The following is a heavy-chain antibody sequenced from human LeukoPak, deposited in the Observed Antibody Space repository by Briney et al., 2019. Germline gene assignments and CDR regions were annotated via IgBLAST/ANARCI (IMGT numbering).Heavy chain of an antibody. Sequence: ASVKVSCKASGYTFTSYDINWVRQATGQGLEWMGWINPNSGGTNYAQKFQGWVTMTRDTSISTAYMELSRLRSDDTAVYYCARGKYYDSSGFGYWGQGTLVTVSS. CDR1: GYTFTSYD. J-gene: IGHJ4*02. CDR2: INPNSGGT. V-gene: IGHV1-2*04. D-gene: IGHD3-22*01. CDR3: ARGKYYDSSGFGY.